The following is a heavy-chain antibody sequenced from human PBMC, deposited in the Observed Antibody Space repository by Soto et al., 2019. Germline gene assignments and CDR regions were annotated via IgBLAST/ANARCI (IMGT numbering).Heavy chain of an antibody. Sequence: GGSLRLSCAASGFTFSSYGMHWVRQAPGKGLEWVAVISFHGSHKYYADSVKGRFTISRDNSRNTLYLQMNSLRAEDTAVYYCAKCNTVDPLSLDYWGQGTLVTVSS. CDR2: ISFHGSHK. J-gene: IGHJ4*02. D-gene: IGHD4-17*01. CDR1: GFTFSSYG. CDR3: AKCNTVDPLSLDY. V-gene: IGHV3-30*18.